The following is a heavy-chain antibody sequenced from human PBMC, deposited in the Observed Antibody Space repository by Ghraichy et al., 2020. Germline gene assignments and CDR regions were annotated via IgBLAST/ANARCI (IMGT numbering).Heavy chain of an antibody. D-gene: IGHD3-3*01. CDR3: AKDVGGDFWSGLYVYYFDY. V-gene: IGHV3-23*01. CDR1: GFTFSNYV. Sequence: LSLTCATSGFTFSNYVMNWVRQAPGKGLEWVSAISGSTGRTFYAGSVQGRFTISRDNSKNTVYLQMSALRADDTAVYYCAKDVGGDFWSGLYVYYFDYWGQGALVTVSS. J-gene: IGHJ4*02. CDR2: ISGSTGRT.